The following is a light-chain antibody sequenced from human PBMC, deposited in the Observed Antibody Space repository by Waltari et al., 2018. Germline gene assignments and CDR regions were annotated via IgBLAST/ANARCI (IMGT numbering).Light chain of an antibody. Sequence: DIQMTQSPSTLSASVGDRVTITCRASKSVKNNLAWYQQKQGKAPKVLIHKASRLESGVPSRFSGSGYGTEFTLTISSLQPDDFATYYCQEYDSLPVTFGGGTKVEIK. V-gene: IGKV1-5*03. CDR3: QEYDSLPVT. CDR1: KSVKNN. CDR2: KAS. J-gene: IGKJ4*01.